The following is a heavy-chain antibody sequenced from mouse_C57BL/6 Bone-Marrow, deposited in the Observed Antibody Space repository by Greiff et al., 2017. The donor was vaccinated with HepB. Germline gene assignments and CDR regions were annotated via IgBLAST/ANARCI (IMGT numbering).Heavy chain of an antibody. D-gene: IGHD1-2*01. CDR3: ARHEEAPSTTALDY. CDR1: GYTFTEYT. Sequence: VKLMESGAELVKPGASVKLSCKASGYTFTEYTIHWVKQRSGQGLEWIGWSYPGSGSIKYNEKFKDKATLTADKSSSTVYMELSRLTSEDSAVFFCARHEEAPSTTALDYWGQGTTLTVSS. CDR2: SYPGSGSI. V-gene: IGHV1-62-2*01. J-gene: IGHJ2*01.